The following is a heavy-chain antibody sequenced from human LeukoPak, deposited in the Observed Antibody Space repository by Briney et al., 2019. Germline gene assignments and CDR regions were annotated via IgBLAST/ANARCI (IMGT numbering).Heavy chain of an antibody. Sequence: ASVKVSCKATGDSFTSYGIDRVRQATGQGLEWMGWMNPNSGNTGYAQKFQGRVTMTRNTSISTAYMELSSLRSEDTAVYYCARGGVQLDDYWDQGTLVTVSS. D-gene: IGHD5-18*01. CDR2: MNPNSGNT. J-gene: IGHJ4*02. V-gene: IGHV1-8*01. CDR1: GDSFTSYG. CDR3: ARGGVQLDDY.